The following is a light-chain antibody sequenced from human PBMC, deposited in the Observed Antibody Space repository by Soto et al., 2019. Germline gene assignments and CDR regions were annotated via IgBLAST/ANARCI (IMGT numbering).Light chain of an antibody. Sequence: DIQMTQSPSSLSASVGDRVTITCQASQDITNYLHWYQQKPGKAPRLLVYDRSNLDTGVPSRFSGSGSATHFSFTISSLHPDDIATYFCQQFDSLPITFGQGTRLEL. V-gene: IGKV1-33*01. CDR1: QDITNY. J-gene: IGKJ5*01. CDR2: DRS. CDR3: QQFDSLPIT.